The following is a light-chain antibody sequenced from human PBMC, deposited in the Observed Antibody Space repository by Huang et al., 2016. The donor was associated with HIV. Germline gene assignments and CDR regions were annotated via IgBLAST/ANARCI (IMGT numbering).Light chain of an antibody. CDR1: HYIGDY. Sequence: DIQMTQSPSAMSASVGDRVTITCRASHYIGDYLAWCQQKPGKVPKRLIYLASSLQSGVPSRFSGSASGTEFTLTISSLQPEDFATYYCLQHFTFQTPTFGQGTKVEIK. J-gene: IGKJ1*01. V-gene: IGKV1-17*03. CDR3: LQHFTFQTPT. CDR2: LAS.